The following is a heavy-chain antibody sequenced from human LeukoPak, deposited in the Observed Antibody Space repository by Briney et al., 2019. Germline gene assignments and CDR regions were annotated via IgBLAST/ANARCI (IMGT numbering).Heavy chain of an antibody. J-gene: IGHJ4*02. V-gene: IGHV3-23*01. D-gene: IGHD1-1*01. CDR3: ACARTGGAYLDY. Sequence: GGSLRLSCAVSGFTFSNYAMSWVRQAPGKGLEWVSGISGSGGSTSYADSVRGRFTISRDNAKNSLYLQMNSLRDEDTAVYYCACARTGGAYLDYWGQGTLVTVSS. CDR1: GFTFSNYA. CDR2: ISGSGGST.